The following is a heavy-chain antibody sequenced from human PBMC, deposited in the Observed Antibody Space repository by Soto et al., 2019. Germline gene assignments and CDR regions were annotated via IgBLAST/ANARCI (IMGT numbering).Heavy chain of an antibody. CDR1: GYTFTSYG. V-gene: IGHV1-18*01. CDR3: ARSALLRFLEWPSQSNYGMDV. CDR2: ISAYNGNT. D-gene: IGHD3-3*01. J-gene: IGHJ6*02. Sequence: GASVKVSCKASGYTFTSYGISWVRQAPGQGLEWMGWISAYNGNTNYAQKLQGRVTMTTDTSTSTAYMELRSLRSDDTAVYYCARSALLRFLEWPSQSNYGMDVWGQGTAVPVSS.